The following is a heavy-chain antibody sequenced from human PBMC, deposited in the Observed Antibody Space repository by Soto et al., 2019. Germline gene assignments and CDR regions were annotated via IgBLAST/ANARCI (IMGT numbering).Heavy chain of an antibody. V-gene: IGHV4-4*07. CDR1: GGSINSYW. CDR2: VYSSGTT. D-gene: IGHD2-2*01. CDR3: ARDIGSYAYAEGY. J-gene: IGHJ4*02. Sequence: SETLSLTCSVSGGSINSYWWSWIRQPAGKGLEWIGRVYSSGTTDYNPSLNSRATMSVETSKNQFSLKLTSVTAADTAVYYCARDIGSYAYAEGYWGQGIQVTVSS.